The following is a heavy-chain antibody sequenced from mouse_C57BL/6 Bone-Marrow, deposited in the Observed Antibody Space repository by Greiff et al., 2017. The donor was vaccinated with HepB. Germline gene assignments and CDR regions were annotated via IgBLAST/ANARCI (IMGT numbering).Heavy chain of an antibody. Sequence: QVQLKQSGAELVRPGTSVKVSCKASGYAFTNYLIEWVKQRPGQGLEWIGVINPGSGGTNYNEKFKGKATLNADKYSITAYMQLSSLTSEDSAVCFCARHGGGAWFAYWGQGTLVTVSA. J-gene: IGHJ3*01. CDR2: INPGSGGT. V-gene: IGHV1-54*01. CDR3: ARHGGGAWFAY. CDR1: GYAFTNYL. D-gene: IGHD1-1*02.